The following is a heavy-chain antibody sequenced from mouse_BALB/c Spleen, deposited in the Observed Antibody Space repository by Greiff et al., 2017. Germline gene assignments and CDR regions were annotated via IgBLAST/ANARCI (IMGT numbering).Heavy chain of an antibody. D-gene: IGHD2-2*01. CDR2: ISYDGSN. V-gene: IGHV3-6*02. CDR1: GYSITSGYY. J-gene: IGHJ3*01. Sequence: DVHLVESGPGLVKPSQSLSLTCSVTGYSITSGYYWNWIRQFPGNKLEWMGYISYDGSNNYNPSLKNRISITRDTSKNQFFLKLNSVTTEDTATYYCARGDGYDGGFAYWGQGTLVTVSA. CDR3: ARGDGYDGGFAY.